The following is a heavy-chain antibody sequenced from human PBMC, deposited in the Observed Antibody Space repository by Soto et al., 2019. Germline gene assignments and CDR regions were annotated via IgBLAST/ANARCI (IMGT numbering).Heavy chain of an antibody. CDR3: ARGIAPCQLDP. D-gene: IGHD2-15*01. CDR1: GYTFTRYT. Sequence: QVQLVQSGAEVKKPGASVKISCKASGYTFTRYTMNWVRQAPGQRLEWMGWINPDNGNTKSSQKFQDRVIITRETSASTAYMDLSRLRSEDTAVYYFARGIAPCQLDPWGQGTLVTVSS. J-gene: IGHJ5*02. CDR2: INPDNGNT. V-gene: IGHV1-3*01.